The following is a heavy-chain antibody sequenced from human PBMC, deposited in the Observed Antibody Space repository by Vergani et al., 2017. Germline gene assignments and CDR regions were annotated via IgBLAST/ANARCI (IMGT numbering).Heavy chain of an antibody. D-gene: IGHD2-15*01. CDR1: GFTFSDYY. CDR2: ISSSSSYT. CDR3: ARDVVVVAAEPGEGAFDI. V-gene: IGHV3-11*05. J-gene: IGHJ3*02. Sequence: VQLVESGGGLVQPGGSLRLSCAASGFTFSDYYMSWIRQAPGKGLEWVSYISSSSSYTNYADSVKGRFTISRDNAKNSLYLQMNSLRAEDTDVYYCARDVVVVAAEPGEGAFDIWGQGTMVTVSS.